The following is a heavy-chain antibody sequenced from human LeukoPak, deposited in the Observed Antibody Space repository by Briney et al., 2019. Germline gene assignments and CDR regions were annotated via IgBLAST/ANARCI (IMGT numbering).Heavy chain of an antibody. D-gene: IGHD2-15*01. J-gene: IGHJ4*02. V-gene: IGHV1-24*01. Sequence: ASVKVSCKVSGYTLTELSMHWVRQAPGKGLEWMGGFDPEDGETIYAQKFQGRVTMTEDTSTDTAYMELSSLRSEDTAVYYCATHTIGRSPRIFDYWGQGTLVTVSS. CDR2: FDPEDGET. CDR1: GYTLTELS. CDR3: ATHTIGRSPRIFDY.